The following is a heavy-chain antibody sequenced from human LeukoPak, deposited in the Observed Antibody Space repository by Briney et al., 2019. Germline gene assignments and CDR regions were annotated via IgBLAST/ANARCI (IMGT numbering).Heavy chain of an antibody. CDR2: ISCYNGDT. Sequence: GASVKVSCKASGYTXNKHGISWVRQAPGQGLERMGWISCYNGDTHYAQKFQGRVTMTTDTSTTTAYMELRSLRSDDTALYYCARDPTNTSGRYAFFDYWGQGTLVTVSS. CDR3: ARDPTNTSGRYAFFDY. CDR1: GYTXNKHG. D-gene: IGHD6-19*01. J-gene: IGHJ4*02. V-gene: IGHV1-18*01.